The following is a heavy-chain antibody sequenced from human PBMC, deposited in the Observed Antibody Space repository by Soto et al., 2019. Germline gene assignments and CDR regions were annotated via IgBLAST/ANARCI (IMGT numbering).Heavy chain of an antibody. CDR2: MNPNSGNT. Sequence: ASLKVSCKASGYTFTSYDINWVRQATGQGLEWMGWMNPNSGNTGYAQKFQGRVTMTRNTSISTAYMELSSLRSEDTAVYYCARAGYCSSTSCYNYYYYMDVWGKGTTVTVSS. CDR1: GYTFTSYD. V-gene: IGHV1-8*01. J-gene: IGHJ6*03. CDR3: ARAGYCSSTSCYNYYYYMDV. D-gene: IGHD2-2*02.